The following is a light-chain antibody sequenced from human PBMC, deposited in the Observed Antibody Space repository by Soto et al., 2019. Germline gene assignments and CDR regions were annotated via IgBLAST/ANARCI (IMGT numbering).Light chain of an antibody. CDR3: SSYTSSSTLYV. CDR1: SSDVGGYNY. V-gene: IGLV2-14*01. J-gene: IGLJ1*01. Sequence: QSALTKPASVSGSPGQSITISCTGTSSDVGGYNYVSWYQQHPGKAPKLMIYEVSNRPSGVSNRFSGSKSGNTASLTISGLQAEDEADYSCSSYTSSSTLYVFGTGTKLTVL. CDR2: EVS.